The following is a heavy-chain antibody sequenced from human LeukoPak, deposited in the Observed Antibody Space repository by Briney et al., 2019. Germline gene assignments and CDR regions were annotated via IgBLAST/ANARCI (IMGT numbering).Heavy chain of an antibody. J-gene: IGHJ1*01. V-gene: IGHV2-5*02. CDR2: IYWDDDK. Sequence: SGPTLVKPTQTLTLTCTFSGFSLSTSGVGVGWIRQPPGKALEWLALIYWDDDKRYSPSLKSRLTITKDTSKNQVVLTMTNMDPVDTATYYCAHRRPPGLGSGHNYYDSSGYYSLEYFQHWGQGTLVTVSS. D-gene: IGHD3-22*01. CDR1: GFSLSTSGVG. CDR3: AHRRPPGLGSGHNYYDSSGYYSLEYFQH.